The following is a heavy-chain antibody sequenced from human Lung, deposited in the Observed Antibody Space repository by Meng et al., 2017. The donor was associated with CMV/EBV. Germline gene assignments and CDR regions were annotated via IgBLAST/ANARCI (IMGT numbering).Heavy chain of an antibody. J-gene: IGHJ4*02. CDR1: GYTFTDFY. D-gene: IGHD3-3*01. V-gene: IGHV1-2*07. CDR3: ARDPSASVWSGYHEY. CDR2: INPYSGDP. Sequence: AXVXVSXXASGYTFTDFYIHWVRLAPGQGLEWMGMINPYSGDPHFAHKFQGRVTMTRDTSLSTAYMELTSLKSDDTAIYYCARDPSASVWSGYHEYWGQGALVXVSS.